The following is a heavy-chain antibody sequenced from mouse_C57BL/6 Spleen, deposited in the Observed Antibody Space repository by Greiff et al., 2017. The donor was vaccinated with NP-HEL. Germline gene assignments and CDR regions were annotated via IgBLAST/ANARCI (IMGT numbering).Heavy chain of an antibody. V-gene: IGHV1-18*01. CDR2: INPNNGGT. CDR3: ARGPRYYGYEEAMDY. CDR1: GYTFTDYK. Sequence: VQLQQSGPELVKPGASVKIPCKASGYTFTDYKMDWVKQSHGKSLEWIGDINPNNGGTIYNQKFKGKATLTVDTSSSTAYMELRSLTSEDTADYYCARGPRYYGYEEAMDYWGQGTSVTVSS. J-gene: IGHJ4*01. D-gene: IGHD2-2*01.